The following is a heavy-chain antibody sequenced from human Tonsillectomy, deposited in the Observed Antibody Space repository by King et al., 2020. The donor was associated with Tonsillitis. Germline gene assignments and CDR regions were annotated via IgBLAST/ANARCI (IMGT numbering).Heavy chain of an antibody. Sequence: VQLVESGGGLVQPGGSLRLSCTASGFTFGTYAWNWVRQAPGKGLEWVSSISDSENTYYADSVKGRFTISRDNSKNTLYLQMNSLRADDTALYYCAKELRYFGGDFQHWGQGTLATVSS. CDR1: GFTFGTYA. J-gene: IGHJ1*01. CDR2: ISDSENT. V-gene: IGHV3-23*04. D-gene: IGHD3-9*01. CDR3: AKELRYFGGDFQH.